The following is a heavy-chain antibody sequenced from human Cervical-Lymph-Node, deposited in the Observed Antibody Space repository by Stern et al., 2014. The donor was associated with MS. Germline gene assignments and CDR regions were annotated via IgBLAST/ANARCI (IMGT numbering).Heavy chain of an antibody. V-gene: IGHV3-30*04. CDR3: ARSGSYFSPFDY. CDR1: GFTFSEYT. CDR2: ISYDGRNR. D-gene: IGHD1-26*01. Sequence: VQLVESGGGVVQPGRPLRLSCAASGFTFSEYTMHWVRQAPGKGPEWVALISYDGRNRYYADSVKGRFTISRDKSKNTLYLQMNTLKTEDTAVFYCARSGSYFSPFDYWGQGTLVTVSS. J-gene: IGHJ4*02.